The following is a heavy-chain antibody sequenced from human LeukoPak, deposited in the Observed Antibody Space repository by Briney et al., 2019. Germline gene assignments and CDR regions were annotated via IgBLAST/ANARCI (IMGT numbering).Heavy chain of an antibody. D-gene: IGHD6-13*01. V-gene: IGHV1-8*02. CDR3: AKSLPGIAGH. J-gene: IGHJ4*02. Sequence: ASVKVSCKASGGTFSSYAISWVRQAPGQGLEWMGWMDPNSGNTGYAQKFQGRVTMTRNTSISTAYMELSSLTSEDTAVYYCAKSLPGIAGHWGQGTLVSVTS. CDR2: MDPNSGNT. CDR1: GGTFSSYA.